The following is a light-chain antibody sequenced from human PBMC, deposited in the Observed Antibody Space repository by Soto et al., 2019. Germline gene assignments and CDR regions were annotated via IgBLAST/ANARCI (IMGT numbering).Light chain of an antibody. J-gene: IGLJ1*01. Sequence: QSALTQPASVSGSPGQSITISCTGTSSDVGGYNYVSWYQQHPGKAPKLMIYDVSNRPSGVSNRFSGSKSGNTASLTISGLQAEDEADYYCSSYTSSFTHVFGTGTKLTVL. CDR3: SSYTSSFTHV. CDR2: DVS. CDR1: SSDVGGYNY. V-gene: IGLV2-14*01.